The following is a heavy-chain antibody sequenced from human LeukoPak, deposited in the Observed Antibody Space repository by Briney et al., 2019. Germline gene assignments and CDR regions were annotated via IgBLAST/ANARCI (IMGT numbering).Heavy chain of an antibody. D-gene: IGHD3-22*01. J-gene: IGHJ4*02. Sequence: SVKVSCKASGGTFSSYAISWVRQAPGQGLEWMGGIIPIFGTANYAQKFQGRVTITADESTSTAYMELSSLRSEDTAVYYSARGLGYYYDSSGYYYFDYWGQGTLVTVSS. V-gene: IGHV1-69*01. CDR1: GGTFSSYA. CDR3: ARGLGYYYDSSGYYYFDY. CDR2: IIPIFGTA.